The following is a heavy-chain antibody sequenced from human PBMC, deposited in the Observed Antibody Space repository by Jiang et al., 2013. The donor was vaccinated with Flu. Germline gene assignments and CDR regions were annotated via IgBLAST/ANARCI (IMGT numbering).Heavy chain of an antibody. CDR2: IKQDGSEK. J-gene: IGHJ3*02. D-gene: IGHD6-13*01. V-gene: IGHV3-7*03. CDR1: GFTFSSYW. Sequence: VQLLESGGGLVQPGGSLRLSCAASGFTFSSYWMSWVRQAPGKGLEWVANIKQDGSEKYYVDSVKGRFTISRDNAKNSLYLQMNSLRAEDTAVYYCARDRLSYSSSWYKLGSGPDAFDIWAKGQ. CDR3: ARDRLSYSSSWYKLGSGPDAFDI.